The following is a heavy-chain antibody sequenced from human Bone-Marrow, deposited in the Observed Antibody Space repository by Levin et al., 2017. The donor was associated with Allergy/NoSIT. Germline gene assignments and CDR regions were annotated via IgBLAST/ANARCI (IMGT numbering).Heavy chain of an antibody. D-gene: IGHD3-22*01. J-gene: IGHJ3*02. V-gene: IGHV1-2*02. Sequence: PWASVKVSCKASGYSFTGFYLHWIRQAPRQGLEWMGWISPNSGGTNYAQKFQGRVTMSRDTSISTAYMELSRLRSDDTAVYYCSRRPHYYDSSGYYGSHAFDIWGQGTMVTVSS. CDR1: GYSFTGFY. CDR3: SRRPHYYDSSGYYGSHAFDI. CDR2: ISPNSGGT.